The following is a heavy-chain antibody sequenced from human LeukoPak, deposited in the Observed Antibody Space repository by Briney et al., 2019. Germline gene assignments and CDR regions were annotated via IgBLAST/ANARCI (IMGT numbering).Heavy chain of an antibody. D-gene: IGHD4-23*01. J-gene: IGHJ4*02. CDR3: ARVSWATVAAGY. V-gene: IGHV4-34*01. Sequence: SETLSLTCAVYGRSFSGYYWTWIRQTPGKGLEWIGEINHSGITDYNPSLRSRVTISVDTSKNQFSLKLSSVTAADTAVYYCARVSWATVAAGYWGQGTLVTVSS. CDR2: INHSGIT. CDR1: GRSFSGYY.